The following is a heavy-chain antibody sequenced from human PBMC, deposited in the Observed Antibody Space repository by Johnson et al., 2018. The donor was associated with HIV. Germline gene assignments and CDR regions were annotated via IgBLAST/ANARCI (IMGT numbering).Heavy chain of an antibody. CDR3: TRDSLMQVIRFGAFDS. J-gene: IGHJ3*02. V-gene: IGHV3-49*03. CDR2: IRCTAYGGTT. Sequence: VQLVESGGGLVQPGGSLRLSCTAFGFIFGDYVMSWFRQAPGKGLAWVGFIRCTAYGGTTEYAASVKGRFTISRDDSRSIAYLQMNSLKTEDTAVYYCTRDSLMQVIRFGAFDSWGQGTMVSVSS. D-gene: IGHD3-16*01. CDR1: GFIFGDYV.